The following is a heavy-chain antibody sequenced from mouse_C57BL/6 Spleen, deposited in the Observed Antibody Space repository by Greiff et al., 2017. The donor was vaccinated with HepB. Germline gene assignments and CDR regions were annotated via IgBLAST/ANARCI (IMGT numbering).Heavy chain of an antibody. CDR1: GYAFSSYW. Sequence: QVTLKESGAELVKPGASVKISCKASGYAFSSYWMNWVKQRPGKGLEWIGQIYPGDGDTNYNGKFKGKATLTADKSSSTAYMQLSSLTSEDSAVYFCARGTTVVANWYFDVWGTGTTVTVSS. D-gene: IGHD1-1*01. CDR3: ARGTTVVANWYFDV. J-gene: IGHJ1*03. V-gene: IGHV1-80*01. CDR2: IYPGDGDT.